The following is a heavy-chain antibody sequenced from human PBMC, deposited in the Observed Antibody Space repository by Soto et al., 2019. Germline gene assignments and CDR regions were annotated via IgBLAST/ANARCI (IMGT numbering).Heavy chain of an antibody. CDR1: GGTFSSYA. CDR2: IIPILGTA. V-gene: IGHV1-69*12. CDR3: ARDDLTIAALPNGLIYYYYGMDV. J-gene: IGHJ6*02. Sequence: QVQLVQSGAEVKKPGSSVKVSCKASGGTFSSYAISWVRQAPGQGLEWMGGIIPILGTANYAQKFQGRVTITADESTSTAYMELSSLRSEDTAVYYCARDDLTIAALPNGLIYYYYGMDVWGQGTTVTVSS. D-gene: IGHD6-6*01.